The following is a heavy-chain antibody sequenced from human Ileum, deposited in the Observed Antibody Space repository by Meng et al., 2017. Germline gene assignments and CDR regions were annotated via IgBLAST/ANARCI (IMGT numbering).Heavy chain of an antibody. CDR3: ARYGGSGSYWHFDP. Sequence: QVQLQQWGAGLLKPSETLSLTCAVYGGSFSGYYWTWIRQPPGKVLEWIGEIHHSGSTNYNPSLKSRVTMSIDTSKIQFSLELSSVTAADAAVYYCARYGGSGSYWHFDPWGRGTLVTVSS. D-gene: IGHD3-10*01. CDR2: IHHSGST. V-gene: IGHV4-34*01. CDR1: GGSFSGYY. J-gene: IGHJ2*01.